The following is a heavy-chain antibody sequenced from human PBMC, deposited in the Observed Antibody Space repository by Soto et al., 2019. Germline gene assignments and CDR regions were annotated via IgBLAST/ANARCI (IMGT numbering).Heavy chain of an antibody. J-gene: IGHJ4*02. CDR1: GFTFSDYY. V-gene: IGHV3-11*06. Sequence: PGGSLRLSCAASGFTFSDYYMSWIRQAPGKGLEWVSYISSSSSYTNYADSVKGRFTISRDNAKNSLYLQMNSLRAEDTAVYYFARGIPAALWDAAYWGQGTLVTVSS. CDR3: ARGIPAALWDAAY. CDR2: ISSSSSYT. D-gene: IGHD2-2*01.